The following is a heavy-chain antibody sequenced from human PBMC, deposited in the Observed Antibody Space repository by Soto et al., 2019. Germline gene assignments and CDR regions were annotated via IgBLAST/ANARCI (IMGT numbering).Heavy chain of an antibody. CDR3: GTYYGDSPPIDY. D-gene: IGHD4-17*01. J-gene: IGHJ4*02. CDR2: IIPILGIA. V-gene: IGHV1-69*02. CDR1: GGTFSSYT. Sequence: QVQLVQSGAEVKKPGSSVKVSCKASGGTFSSYTISWVRQAPGQGLEWMGRIIPILGIANYAQKFQGRVTIXAXXATSTAYMELSSLRSEDTAVYYCGTYYGDSPPIDYWGQGTLVTVSS.